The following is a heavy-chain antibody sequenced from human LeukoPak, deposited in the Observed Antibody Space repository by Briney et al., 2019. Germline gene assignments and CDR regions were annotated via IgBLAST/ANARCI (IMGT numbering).Heavy chain of an antibody. V-gene: IGHV3-30*03. D-gene: IGHD3-10*01. Sequence: GRSLRLSCAASGFTFSSYGMHWVRQAPGKGLEWVAVISYDGSNKYYADSVKGRFTISRDNSKNTLYLQMNSLRAEDTAVYYCARDDRYYGSGSYPYFDYWGQGTLVTVSS. J-gene: IGHJ4*02. CDR1: GFTFSSYG. CDR2: ISYDGSNK. CDR3: ARDDRYYGSGSYPYFDY.